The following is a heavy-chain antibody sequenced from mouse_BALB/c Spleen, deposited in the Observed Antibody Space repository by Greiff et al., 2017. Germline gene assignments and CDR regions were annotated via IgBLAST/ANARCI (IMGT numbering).Heavy chain of an antibody. J-gene: IGHJ2*01. V-gene: IGHV5-6-5*01. CDR2: ISSGGST. CDR3: ARGGYGNFYYFDY. CDR1: GFAFSSYD. D-gene: IGHD2-10*02. Sequence: EVKLVESGGGLVKPGGSLKLSCAASGFAFSSYDMSWVRQTPEKRLEWVAYISSGGSTYYPDSVKGRFTISRDNARNILYLQMSSLRSEDTAMYYCARGGYGNFYYFDYWGQGTTLTVSS.